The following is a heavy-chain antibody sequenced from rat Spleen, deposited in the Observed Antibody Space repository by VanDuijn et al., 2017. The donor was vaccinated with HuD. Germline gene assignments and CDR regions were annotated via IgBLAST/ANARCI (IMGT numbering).Heavy chain of an antibody. CDR3: TRGGNYDFDY. CDR2: ISTSGGST. D-gene: IGHD1-10*01. CDR1: GFTFSDYY. Sequence: EVQLVESGGGLVQPGNSLKLSCAASGFTFSDYYMAWVRQAPTKGLEWVASISTSGGSTYYRDSVKGRFTVSRDNAKSSLHLQMDSLRSEDTATYYCTRGGNYDFDYWGQGVMVTVSS. V-gene: IGHV5S23*01. J-gene: IGHJ2*01.